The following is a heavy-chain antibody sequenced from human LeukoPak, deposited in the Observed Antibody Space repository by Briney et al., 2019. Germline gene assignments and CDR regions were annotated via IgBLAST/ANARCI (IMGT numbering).Heavy chain of an antibody. CDR1: GFTFSSYA. D-gene: IGHD5-24*01. Sequence: GGSLRLSCAASGFTFSSYAINWVRQAPGQRLEWMGWINAGNGNTRYSQRFQGRVTITRDTSASTAYMELSSLTSEDTAVYYCARGRWSATTASYYLDFWGQGTLVTVSS. J-gene: IGHJ4*02. CDR3: ARGRWSATTASYYLDF. CDR2: INAGNGNT. V-gene: IGHV1-3*01.